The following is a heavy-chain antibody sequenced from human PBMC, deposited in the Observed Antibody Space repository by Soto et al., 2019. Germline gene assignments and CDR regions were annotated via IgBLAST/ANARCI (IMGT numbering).Heavy chain of an antibody. Sequence: QVQLQESGPGLVKPSQTLSLTCTVSGGSISSGDYYWSWIRQPPGKGLEWIGYIYYSGSTYYNPSLTIRVTSSVDPSKTSFSRRLRSVSAADTAVYSCAITSYGDTLSDYWGRGTLVAVSS. CDR3: AITSYGDTLSDY. CDR2: IYYSGST. D-gene: IGHD5-18*01. CDR1: GGSISSGDYY. J-gene: IGHJ4*02. V-gene: IGHV4-30-4*01.